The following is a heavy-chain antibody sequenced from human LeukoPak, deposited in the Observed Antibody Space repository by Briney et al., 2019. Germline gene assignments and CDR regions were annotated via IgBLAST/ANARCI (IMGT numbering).Heavy chain of an antibody. D-gene: IGHD6-13*01. Sequence: SVKLSCKASGGTFSSYTITWVRHAPGQGLEWMGRIIPIFGTANYAKKFQGRVTITTDESTSTAYMDLSTLRSDDTAVYNCARERPAVYSSNWFLEGYFYIWGQGTVVTVSS. CDR2: IIPIFGTA. CDR3: ARERPAVYSSNWFLEGYFYI. J-gene: IGHJ1*01. CDR1: GGTFSSYT. V-gene: IGHV1-69*05.